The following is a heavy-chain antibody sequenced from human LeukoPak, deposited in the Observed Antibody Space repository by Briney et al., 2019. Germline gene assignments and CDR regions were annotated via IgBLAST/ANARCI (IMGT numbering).Heavy chain of an antibody. D-gene: IGHD3-10*01. V-gene: IGHV3-23*01. CDR1: GFTFSSYA. CDR3: AKDRDYYGSGSYGGLFDY. Sequence: GGSLRLSCAASGFTFSSYAMSWVRQAPGKGLEWVSAISGSGGSTYYADSVKGRFTISRDNSKNTLYLQMNSLRAEDTAVYYCAKDRDYYGSGSYGGLFDYWGQGTLVTVSP. J-gene: IGHJ4*02. CDR2: ISGSGGST.